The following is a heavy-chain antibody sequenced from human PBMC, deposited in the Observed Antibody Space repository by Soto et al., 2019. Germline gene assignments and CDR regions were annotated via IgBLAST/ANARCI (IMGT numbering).Heavy chain of an antibody. Sequence: GGSLRLSCAASGFTFSSYAMHWVRQAPGKGLEWVSVISYDGSNKYYADSVKGRFTISRDNSNNTLYLQMNSLRAEDTAVYYCARGGYYDFWSGSRYYYYGMDVWGQGTTVTVSS. CDR3: ARGGYYDFWSGSRYYYYGMDV. V-gene: IGHV3-30-3*01. CDR1: GFTFSSYA. CDR2: ISYDGSNK. J-gene: IGHJ6*02. D-gene: IGHD3-3*01.